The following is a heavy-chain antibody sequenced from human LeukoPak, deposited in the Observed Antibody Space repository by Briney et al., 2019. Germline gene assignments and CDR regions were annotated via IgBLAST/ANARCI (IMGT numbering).Heavy chain of an antibody. J-gene: IGHJ4*02. CDR2: IYTSGST. Sequence: SETLSLTCTVSGGSISSYYWSWIRQPPGKGLEWIGYIYTSGSTNYNPSLKSRVAISVDTSKNQFSLKLSSVTAADTAVYYCAGAYSSSYSPGYWGQGTLVTVSS. CDR1: GGSISSYY. V-gene: IGHV4-4*09. D-gene: IGHD6-6*01. CDR3: AGAYSSSYSPGY.